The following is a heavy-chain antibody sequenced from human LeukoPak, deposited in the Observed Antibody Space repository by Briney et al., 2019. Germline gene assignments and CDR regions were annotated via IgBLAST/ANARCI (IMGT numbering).Heavy chain of an antibody. V-gene: IGHV1-18*04. J-gene: IGHJ5*02. CDR1: GYSFSGYY. D-gene: IGHD5-12*01. CDR3: ARDRPVRVRLRGFDP. CDR2: ISAYNGNT. Sequence: ASVKVSCKASGYSFSGYYVHWVRQAPGQGLEWMGWISAYNGNTNYEQKLQGRVTNTTETSTTTAYMELRSLRSDDTAVYYCARDRPVRVRLRGFDPWGQGTLVTVSS.